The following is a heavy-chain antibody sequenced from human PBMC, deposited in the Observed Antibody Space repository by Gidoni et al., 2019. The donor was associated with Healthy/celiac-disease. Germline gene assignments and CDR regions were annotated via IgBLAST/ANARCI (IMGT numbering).Heavy chain of an antibody. CDR2: ISSSSSTI. CDR3: AGWYDYSKYYYYYMDV. D-gene: IGHD4-4*01. V-gene: IGHV3-48*02. J-gene: IGHJ6*03. CDR1: GFTFSSYS. Sequence: EVQLVESGGGLVQPGGSLRLSCAASGFTFSSYSMNWVRQAPGKGLEWVSYISSSSSTIYYADSVKGRFTISRDNAKNSLYLQMNSLRDEDTAVYYCAGWYDYSKYYYYYMDVWGKGTTVTVSS.